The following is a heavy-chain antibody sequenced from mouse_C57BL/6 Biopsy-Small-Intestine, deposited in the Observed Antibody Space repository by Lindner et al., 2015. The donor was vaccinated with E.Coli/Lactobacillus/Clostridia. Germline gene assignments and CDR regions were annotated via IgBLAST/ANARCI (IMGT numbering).Heavy chain of an antibody. Sequence: VQLQESGAELVRPGASVKLSRTASGFNIKDDYMHWVKQRTEQGLEWIGRIDPEVGETKYAPKFQGKATITADTSSNTAYLQLSSLTSEDTAVYYCARSLFYGTLFAYWGQGTLVTVSA. CDR3: ARSLFYGTLFAY. J-gene: IGHJ3*01. D-gene: IGHD2-1*01. CDR2: IDPEVGET. CDR1: GFNIKDDY. V-gene: IGHV14-2*01.